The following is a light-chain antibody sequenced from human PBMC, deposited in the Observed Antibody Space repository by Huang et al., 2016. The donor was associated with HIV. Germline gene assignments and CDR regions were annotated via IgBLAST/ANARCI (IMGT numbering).Light chain of an antibody. V-gene: IGKV1-39*01. CDR1: QSISSY. CDR2: AAS. Sequence: DIQMTQSPSSLSAFVGDRVTITCLASQSISSYLNWYQQKPGKAPKRLSYAASSLQSGGPSRFSGSGSGTDFTLTISSLQPEDFATYYCQQSYSAPHTFGGGTKVEIK. CDR3: QQSYSAPHT. J-gene: IGKJ4*01.